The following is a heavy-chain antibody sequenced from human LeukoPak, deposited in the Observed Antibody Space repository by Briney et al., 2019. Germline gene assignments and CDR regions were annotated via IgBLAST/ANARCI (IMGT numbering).Heavy chain of an antibody. Sequence: GGSLRLSCAASGFAFSTYGTHWVRQAPGKGLEWVAVIWNDGSNAYYADSVKGRFSISRDNSKNMLYLQMNSLRAEDTAVFYCARDLKWGYIDARGQGTLVTVSS. CDR2: IWNDGSNA. D-gene: IGHD1-26*01. J-gene: IGHJ4*02. V-gene: IGHV3-33*01. CDR3: ARDLKWGYIDA. CDR1: GFAFSTYG.